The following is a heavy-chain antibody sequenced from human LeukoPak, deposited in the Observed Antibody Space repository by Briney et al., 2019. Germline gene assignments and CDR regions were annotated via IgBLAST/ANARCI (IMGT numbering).Heavy chain of an antibody. V-gene: IGHV1-24*01. CDR3: ATFKRYSGSYYYFDY. CDR2: FDPEDGET. J-gene: IGHJ4*02. Sequence: GASVKVSCKVSGYTLTELSMHWVRQAPGKGLEWMGGFDPEDGETIYAQKFQGRVTMTEDTSTDTAYMELSSLRSEDTAVYYCATFKRYSGSYYYFDYWGQGTLVTVSS. D-gene: IGHD1-26*01. CDR1: GYTLTELS.